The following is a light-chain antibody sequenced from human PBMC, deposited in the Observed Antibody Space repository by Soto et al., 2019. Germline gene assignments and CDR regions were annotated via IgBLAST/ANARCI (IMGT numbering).Light chain of an antibody. CDR3: QQRSNWAPGT. Sequence: EIVWTQAPCTLSLSPGERATLSCWASQSVSSSYLAWYQHKPGQAPRLLIYDASSRATGIPDRFSGSGSGTDFTLTISSLEPEDFAVYYCQQRSNWAPGTFGQGTKVDIK. J-gene: IGKJ1*01. CDR1: QSVSSSY. V-gene: IGKV3D-20*02. CDR2: DAS.